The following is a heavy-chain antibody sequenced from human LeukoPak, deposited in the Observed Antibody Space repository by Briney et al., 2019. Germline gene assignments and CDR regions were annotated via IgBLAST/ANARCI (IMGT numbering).Heavy chain of an antibody. J-gene: IGHJ3*02. Sequence: GGSLRLSCAASGFTFSSYGMSWVRQAPGKGLEWVSGISGSGGGTYYTDSVKGRFTISRDNSKNTLYLQMNSLRAEDTAIYYCAKGLVLTPLLLTDAFDIWGQGTMVTVSS. CDR3: AKGLVLTPLLLTDAFDI. CDR2: ISGSGGGT. V-gene: IGHV3-23*01. CDR1: GFTFSSYG. D-gene: IGHD3-16*01.